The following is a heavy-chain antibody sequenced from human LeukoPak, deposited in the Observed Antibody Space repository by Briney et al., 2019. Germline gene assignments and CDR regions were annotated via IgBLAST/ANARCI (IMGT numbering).Heavy chain of an antibody. CDR3: ARGRYYGPYWFDP. V-gene: IGHV4-59*01. CDR1: GGPISSYY. CDR2: IYYSGGT. Sequence: SETLSLTCTVSGGPISSYYWSWIRQPPGKGLEWIGYIYYSGGTNYNPSLKSRVTISVDTSKNQFSLKLSSVTAADTAVYYCARGRYYGPYWFDPWGQGTLVTVSS. J-gene: IGHJ5*02. D-gene: IGHD3-10*01.